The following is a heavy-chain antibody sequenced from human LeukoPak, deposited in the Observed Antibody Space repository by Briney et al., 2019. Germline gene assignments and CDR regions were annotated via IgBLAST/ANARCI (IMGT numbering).Heavy chain of an antibody. J-gene: IGHJ5*02. V-gene: IGHV1-18*01. Sequence: ASVKVSCKASGYTFTSFGISWVRQAPGQGLEWLGWISAYNGNKNYAQNLQDRVIMTTDTSTTTAYLELRSLRSDDTAVYYCARTEPYTEAGSWFDPWGQGTLVTVSP. CDR1: GYTFTSFG. D-gene: IGHD3-10*01. CDR2: ISAYNGNK. CDR3: ARTEPYTEAGSWFDP.